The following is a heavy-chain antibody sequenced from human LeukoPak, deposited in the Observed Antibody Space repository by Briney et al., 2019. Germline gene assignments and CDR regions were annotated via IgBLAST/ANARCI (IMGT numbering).Heavy chain of an antibody. CDR3: ARDRTPRFLEWLWDAFDI. D-gene: IGHD3-3*01. V-gene: IGHV3-21*01. Sequence: PGGSLRLSCAASGFTFSSYSMNWVRQAPGKGLEWVSSISSSSSYIYYADSVKGRFTISRDNAKNSLYLQMNSLRAEDTAVYYCARDRTPRFLEWLWDAFDIWGQGTMVTVSS. CDR1: GFTFSSYS. CDR2: ISSSSSYI. J-gene: IGHJ3*02.